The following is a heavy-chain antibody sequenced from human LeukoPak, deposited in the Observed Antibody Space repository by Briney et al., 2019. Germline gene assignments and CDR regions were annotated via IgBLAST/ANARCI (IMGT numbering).Heavy chain of an antibody. J-gene: IGHJ4*02. CDR3: TRGGGGDPVDY. V-gene: IGHV3-49*04. CDR2: IRSNFYGGTT. Sequence: GRSLTLSCTASGFTFGDYAMSWVRQAPGKGLEWVGFIRSNFYGGTTDYAASVKGRFTISRDGSKSIAYLQMNSLKTEDTTVYYCTRGGGGDPVDYWGQGALVTVSS. CDR1: GFTFGDYA. D-gene: IGHD3-16*01.